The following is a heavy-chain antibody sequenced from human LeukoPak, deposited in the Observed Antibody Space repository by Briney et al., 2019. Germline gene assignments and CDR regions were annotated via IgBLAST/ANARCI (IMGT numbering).Heavy chain of an antibody. CDR3: ASAENPGAVAGTTAFDI. Sequence: SETLSLTCTVSGGSISSYFWSWMRQPPGKGLEWIGRIYTSGSTNNNPSLKGRVTMSVSTSKNQFSLKLSSVTAADTAVYYCASAENPGAVAGTTAFDIWGQGTMVTVSS. CDR2: IYTSGST. V-gene: IGHV4-4*07. J-gene: IGHJ3*02. D-gene: IGHD6-19*01. CDR1: GGSISSYF.